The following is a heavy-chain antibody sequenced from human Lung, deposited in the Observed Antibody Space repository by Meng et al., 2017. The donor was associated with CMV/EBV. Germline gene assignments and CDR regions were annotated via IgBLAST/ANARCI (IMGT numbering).Heavy chain of an antibody. V-gene: IGHV3-21*01. J-gene: IGHJ6*02. CDR3: ARDVSPRSSAYFGIYYFYALHV. Sequence: ESLKISXAASGFTFSTYSMNWVRQAPGKGLEWVSSISSSGTYIYYIDSVKGRFTISRDNAQNSLYLQMNSLRAEDTAVYYCARDVSPRSSAYFGIYYFYALHVWGQGTTVTVSS. D-gene: IGHD2/OR15-2a*01. CDR1: GFTFSTYS. CDR2: ISSSGTYI.